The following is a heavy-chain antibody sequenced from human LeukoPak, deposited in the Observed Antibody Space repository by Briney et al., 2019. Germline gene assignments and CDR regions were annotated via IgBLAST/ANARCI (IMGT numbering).Heavy chain of an antibody. CDR2: ISAYNGNT. V-gene: IGHV1-18*01. Sequence: ASVKVSCKASSYTFTSYGISWVRQAPGQGLEWMGWISAYNGNTNYAQKLQGRVTMTTDTSTSTAYMELRSLRSDDTAVYYCARGGVRQLLVTGDIDYWGQGTLVTVSS. CDR3: ARGGVRQLLVTGDIDY. D-gene: IGHD6-13*01. CDR1: SYTFTSYG. J-gene: IGHJ4*02.